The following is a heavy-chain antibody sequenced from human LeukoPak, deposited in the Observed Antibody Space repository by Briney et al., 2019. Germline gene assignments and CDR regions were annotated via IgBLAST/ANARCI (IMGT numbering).Heavy chain of an antibody. V-gene: IGHV1-69*05. CDR2: IIPIFGTA. Sequence: SVKVSCKASGGTFSSYAISWVRQAPGQGLEWMGGIIPIFGTANYAQKFQGRVTITTDESTSTAYMELSSLRSEDTAVYYCARGSSSPTAAYYYYYMDVWGKGPRSPSP. J-gene: IGHJ6*03. D-gene: IGHD6-6*01. CDR3: ARGSSSPTAAYYYYYMDV. CDR1: GGTFSSYA.